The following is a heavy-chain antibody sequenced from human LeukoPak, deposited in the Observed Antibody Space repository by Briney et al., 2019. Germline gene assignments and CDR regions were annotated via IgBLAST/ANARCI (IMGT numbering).Heavy chain of an antibody. Sequence: SETLSLTCTVSGGSISSYYWSWIRQPPGKGLEWIGYIYYSGSTNYNPSLKSRVTISVDTSKNQFSLKLSSVTAADTAVYYCARARPGIAVALFPMDVWGKGTTVTVSS. CDR3: ARARPGIAVALFPMDV. CDR2: IYYSGST. CDR1: GGSISSYY. D-gene: IGHD6-19*01. J-gene: IGHJ6*04. V-gene: IGHV4-59*12.